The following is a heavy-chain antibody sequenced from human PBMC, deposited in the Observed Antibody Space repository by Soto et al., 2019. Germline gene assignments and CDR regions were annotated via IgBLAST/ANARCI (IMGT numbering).Heavy chain of an antibody. Sequence: ASVKVSCKASGYTFTSYAMHWVSKAPGQRLEWMGWINAGNGNTKYSQKFQGRVTITRDTSASTAYMELSSLRSEDTAVYYCARAVGGPTSNLDSWGQGTLVTVSS. CDR2: INAGNGNT. J-gene: IGHJ4*02. D-gene: IGHD3-16*01. V-gene: IGHV1-3*01. CDR3: ARAVGGPTSNLDS. CDR1: GYTFTSYA.